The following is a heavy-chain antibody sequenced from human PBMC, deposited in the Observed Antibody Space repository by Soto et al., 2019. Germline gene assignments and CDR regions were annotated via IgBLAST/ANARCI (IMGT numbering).Heavy chain of an antibody. CDR1: GYTFNSFT. J-gene: IGHJ5*02. V-gene: IGHV1-69*06. Sequence: GASVKVSCKASGYTFNSFTISWVRQAPGRGLEWMGAIVPLFGTPNYAQNFQGRVTITADKSSSTAYMELSGLRSDDTAVYYCARDPRGYSNSYNWFDPWGQGTLVTVSS. CDR3: ARDPRGYSNSYNWFDP. D-gene: IGHD6-6*01. CDR2: IVPLFGTP.